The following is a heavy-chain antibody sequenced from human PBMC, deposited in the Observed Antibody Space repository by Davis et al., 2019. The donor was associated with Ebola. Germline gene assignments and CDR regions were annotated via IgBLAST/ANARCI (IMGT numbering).Heavy chain of an antibody. CDR1: ADSFTGGAFS. V-gene: IGHV4-30-2*01. D-gene: IGHD2-2*01. CDR2: IYHDGTT. CDR3: ATHSPNCNSTSCYAGSYYGMDV. J-gene: IGHJ6*04. Sequence: SQTLSLTCAVSADSFTGGAFSWNWIRQPPGKGLEWIGYIYHDGTTYYNPSLRSRVTISIDRSTNQFSLKLTSMTAADTAVYYCATHSPNCNSTSCYAGSYYGMDVWGKGTTVTVSS.